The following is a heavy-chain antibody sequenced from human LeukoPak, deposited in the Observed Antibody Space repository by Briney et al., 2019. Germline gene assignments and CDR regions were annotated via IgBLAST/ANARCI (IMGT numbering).Heavy chain of an antibody. V-gene: IGHV1-8*01. CDR3: ARGRIVATSTSLAIY. CDR2: MNPNSGNT. D-gene: IGHD5-12*01. CDR1: GYTFTSYD. J-gene: IGHJ4*02. Sequence: GASVKVSCKASGYTFTSYDINWVRQATGQGLEWMGWMNPNSGNTGYAQKFQGSVTMTRNTSISTAYMELSSLRSEDTAVYYCARGRIVATSTSLAIYWGQGTLVTVSS.